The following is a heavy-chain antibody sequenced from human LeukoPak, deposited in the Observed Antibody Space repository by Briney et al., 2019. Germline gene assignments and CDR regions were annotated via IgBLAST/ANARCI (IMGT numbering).Heavy chain of an antibody. Sequence: PGGSLRLSCAASGFTFSNSGMHWVRQAPGKGLEWVSYISSSGSTIYIADSVKGRFTISRDNAKNSLYLQMNSLRAEDTAVYYCARERGYSGYDYFIDSPSDYWGQGTLVTVSS. CDR2: ISSSGSTI. V-gene: IGHV3-48*04. CDR1: GFTFSNSG. J-gene: IGHJ4*02. D-gene: IGHD5-12*01. CDR3: ARERGYSGYDYFIDSPSDY.